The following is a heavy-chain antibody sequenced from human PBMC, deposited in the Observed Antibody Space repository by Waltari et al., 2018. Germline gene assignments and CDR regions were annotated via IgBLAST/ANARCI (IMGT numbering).Heavy chain of an antibody. Sequence: EVQLMESGGGLVKPGGSLRLSCVTSGFIFSRHSMNWVRQAPGKGLGWVATMSGGDTYIYYADSVKGRFTVSRDNAKNTLYLQMDSLRADDTAVYYCTPRGIVASGWFDYWGQGTLVTVSS. CDR3: TPRGIVASGWFDY. D-gene: IGHD2-21*01. J-gene: IGHJ4*02. CDR1: GFIFSRHS. CDR2: MSGGDTYI. V-gene: IGHV3-21*02.